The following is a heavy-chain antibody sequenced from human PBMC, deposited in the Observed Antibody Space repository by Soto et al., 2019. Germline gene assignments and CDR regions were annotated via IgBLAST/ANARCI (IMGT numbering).Heavy chain of an antibody. CDR1: GFTFNTYF. Sequence: HVQLLQSGGDLKKPGASVKVSCNTSGFTFNTYFISWVRQAPGQGLEWMGWISPYNGNTKYGEKFQGRVTMTTDTITRTAYMELRNLRIDDTAVYYCARDTSNSFDYWGQGTLVTVSS. D-gene: IGHD2-2*01. CDR3: ARDTSNSFDY. V-gene: IGHV1-18*01. CDR2: ISPYNGNT. J-gene: IGHJ4*02.